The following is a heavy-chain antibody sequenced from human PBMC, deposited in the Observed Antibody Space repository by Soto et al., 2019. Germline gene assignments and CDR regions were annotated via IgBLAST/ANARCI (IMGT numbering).Heavy chain of an antibody. Sequence: KASAKGISIYCVGCVRQTPRQGLEWMGGIIPIFDSTTYAQKFEGRVTITADESTNTAYMELSSLRSEDTAIYYCARGREEAFGVILINNYAMGIRGQGTAGTVPS. D-gene: IGHD3-3*01. J-gene: IGHJ6*01. CDR2: IIPIFDST. V-gene: IGHV1-69*01. CDR1: AKGISIYC. CDR3: ARGREEAFGVILINNYAMGI.